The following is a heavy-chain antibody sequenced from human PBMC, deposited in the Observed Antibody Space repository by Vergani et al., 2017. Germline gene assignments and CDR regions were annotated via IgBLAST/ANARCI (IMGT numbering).Heavy chain of an antibody. D-gene: IGHD6-19*01. J-gene: IGHJ3*02. V-gene: IGHV3-33*08. Sequence: VQLVESGGGLVKPGGSLRLSCAASGFTFSSYSMNWVRQAPGKGLEWVAVIWYAGSNKYYADSVKGRFTISRDNSKNTLYLQMNSLRAEDTAVYYCARDPSGCPNDAFDIWGQGTMVTVSS. CDR1: GFTFSSYS. CDR2: IWYAGSNK. CDR3: ARDPSGCPNDAFDI.